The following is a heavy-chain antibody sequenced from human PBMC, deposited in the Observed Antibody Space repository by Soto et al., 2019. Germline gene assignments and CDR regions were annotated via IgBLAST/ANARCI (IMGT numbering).Heavy chain of an antibody. J-gene: IGHJ4*02. CDR1: GGPISSYY. Sequence: SETLSLTCTVSGGPISSYYWSWIRQPPGKGLEWIGYIYYSGSTNYNPSLKSRVTISVDTSKNQFSLKLSSVTAADTAVYYCARELVVSAMAFFDYWGQGTLVTVSS. CDR3: ARELVVSAMAFFDY. D-gene: IGHD5-18*01. CDR2: IYYSGST. V-gene: IGHV4-59*01.